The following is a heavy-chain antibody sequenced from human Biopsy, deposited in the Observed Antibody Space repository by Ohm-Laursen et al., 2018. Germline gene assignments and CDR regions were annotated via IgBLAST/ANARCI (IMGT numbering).Heavy chain of an antibody. J-gene: IGHJ4*02. Sequence: SSVKVSCKASGYKFTSYGMSWVRQAPGQGFEWMGRISGYNGNTNYAQKFQGRITMTIDAATSTGYMDLRSLKSDDTAVYYCARIAAAGWDDYWGQGNLVTVSS. CDR3: ARIAAAGWDDY. CDR2: ISGYNGNT. D-gene: IGHD6-25*01. V-gene: IGHV1-18*01. CDR1: GYKFTSYG.